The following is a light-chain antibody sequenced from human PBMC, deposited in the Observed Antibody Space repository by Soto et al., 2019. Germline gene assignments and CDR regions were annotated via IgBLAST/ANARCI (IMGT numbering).Light chain of an antibody. CDR3: CSYTSSTNYV. CDR1: TSDVSIYNY. Sequence: QSALTQPASVSGSAGQSITISCTGTTSDVSIYNYVSWYQQHPGKAPKLMIYGVSNRPSGVSNRFSGAKSGHTASLTISGLQVEDEADYYCCSYTSSTNYVFGPGTKVTVL. V-gene: IGLV2-14*01. CDR2: GVS. J-gene: IGLJ1*01.